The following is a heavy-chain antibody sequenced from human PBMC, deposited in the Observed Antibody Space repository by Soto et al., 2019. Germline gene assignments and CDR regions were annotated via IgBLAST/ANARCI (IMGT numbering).Heavy chain of an antibody. Sequence: EVQLVESGVGLVQPGRSLRLSCAASGFTFDDYAMHWVRQPPGKGLEWVSGITWNRGSKDYADSVKGRFTISRDNRKNSLYLQMNSLRGEDTALYYCTTTYPNDDSRVVAYWGQGTLVTVSS. CDR3: TTTYPNDDSRVVAY. J-gene: IGHJ4*02. V-gene: IGHV3-9*01. D-gene: IGHD1-1*01. CDR1: GFTFDDYA. CDR2: ITWNRGSK.